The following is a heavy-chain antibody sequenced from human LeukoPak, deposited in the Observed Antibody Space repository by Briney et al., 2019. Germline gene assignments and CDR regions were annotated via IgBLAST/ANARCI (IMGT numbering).Heavy chain of an antibody. V-gene: IGHV3-7*01. Sequence: GGSLRLSCVASGFTFSNHWMTWVRQAPGKGLQWVANIKYDGSEKFSVDSVKGRFTISRDNANRSLYLQMNSLRAEDTAVYYCARSYYYESSGYYPAAYWGQGTLVTVSS. CDR3: ARSYYYESSGYYPAAY. CDR2: IKYDGSEK. J-gene: IGHJ4*02. CDR1: GFTFSNHW. D-gene: IGHD3-22*01.